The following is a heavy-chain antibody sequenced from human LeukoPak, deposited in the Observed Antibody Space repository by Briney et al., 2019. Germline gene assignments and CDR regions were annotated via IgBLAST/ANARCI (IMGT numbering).Heavy chain of an antibody. J-gene: IGHJ4*02. CDR3: AKGPLIEVAGTTWDY. CDR2: ISGSAVST. V-gene: IGHV3-23*01. Sequence: PGGSLRLSCAASGFTFSSYSMNWVRQAPGKGLEWVSAISGSAVSTYYADAVKGRFSISRDNSKNTLYLQMNSLRAEDTAVYYCAKGPLIEVAGTTWDYWGQGTLVTVSS. CDR1: GFTFSSYS. D-gene: IGHD6-19*01.